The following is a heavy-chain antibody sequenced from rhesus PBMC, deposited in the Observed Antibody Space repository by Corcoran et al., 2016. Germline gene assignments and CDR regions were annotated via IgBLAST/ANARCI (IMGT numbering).Heavy chain of an antibody. V-gene: IGHV4-169*02. J-gene: IGHJ4*01. Sequence: QLQLQESGPGLVKPSETLSVTCAVSGGSISSSYWSWIRQATGKGLEWIGYIYGSGSSTNYNPSLNSRVTLSVDTSKNQRSLKLSSVTAADTAVYYCASDRGDASGVFDYWGQGVLVTVSS. CDR2: IYGSGSST. D-gene: IGHD2-39*02. CDR3: ASDRGDASGVFDY. CDR1: GGSISSSY.